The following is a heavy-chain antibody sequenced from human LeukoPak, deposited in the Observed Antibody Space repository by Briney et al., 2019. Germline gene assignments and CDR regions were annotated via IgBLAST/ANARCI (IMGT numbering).Heavy chain of an antibody. J-gene: IGHJ3*02. CDR2: IYHSGST. Sequence: SETLSLTCAVYGGSFSGYYWGWIRQPPGKGLEWIGSIYHSGSTYYNPSLKSRVTISVDTSKNQFSLKLSSVTAADTAVYYCARGILPKRSKDAFDIWGQGTMVTVSS. CDR3: ARGILPKRSKDAFDI. V-gene: IGHV4-34*01. CDR1: GGSFSGYY. D-gene: IGHD2/OR15-2a*01.